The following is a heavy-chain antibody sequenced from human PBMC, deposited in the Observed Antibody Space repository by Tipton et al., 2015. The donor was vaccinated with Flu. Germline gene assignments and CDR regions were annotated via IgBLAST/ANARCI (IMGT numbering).Heavy chain of an antibody. CDR1: GFTFSTYW. V-gene: IGHV3-7*03. Sequence: SLRLSCAASGFTFSTYWMTWVRQAPGKGLEWVANINQDGSVKYFVESVKGRFTISRDNAKNSVYLQMDSLRAEDTAVYYCARQIGGGDCYWGQGTLVTVSS. D-gene: IGHD2-21*01. J-gene: IGHJ4*02. CDR3: ARQIGGGDCY. CDR2: INQDGSVK.